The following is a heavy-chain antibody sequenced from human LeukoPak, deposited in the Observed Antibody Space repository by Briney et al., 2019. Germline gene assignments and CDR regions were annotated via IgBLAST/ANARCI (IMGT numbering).Heavy chain of an antibody. J-gene: IGHJ3*02. V-gene: IGHV4-39*01. CDR1: GGSISSSSYY. CDR2: IYYSGST. Sequence: SETLSLTCTVSGGSISSSSYYWGWIRQPPGKGLEWIGSIYYSGSTYYNPSLKSRVTISVDTSKNQFSLKLSSVTAADTAVYYRARHLITVVRGVILAFDIWGQGTMVTVSS. CDR3: ARHLITVVRGVILAFDI. D-gene: IGHD3-10*01.